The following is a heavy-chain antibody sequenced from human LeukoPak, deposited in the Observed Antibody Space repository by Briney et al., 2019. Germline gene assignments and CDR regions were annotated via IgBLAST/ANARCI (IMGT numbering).Heavy chain of an antibody. D-gene: IGHD3-10*01. CDR2: IYYSGST. J-gene: IGHJ3*02. V-gene: IGHV4-59*06. Sequence: PSETLSLTCTVSGGSISSYYWSWIRQHPGKGLEWIGYIYYSGSTYYNPSLKSRVTISLDTSKNQFSLKLSSVTAADTAVYYCARDRPSRGVIPDVFDIWGQGTMVTVSS. CDR3: ARDRPSRGVIPDVFDI. CDR1: GGSISSYY.